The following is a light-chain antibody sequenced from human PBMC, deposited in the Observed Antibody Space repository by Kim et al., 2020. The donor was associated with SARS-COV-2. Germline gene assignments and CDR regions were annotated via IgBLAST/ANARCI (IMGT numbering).Light chain of an antibody. V-gene: IGKV2-28*01. J-gene: IGKJ3*01. CDR2: LGS. Sequence: DIVMTQSPLFLPVTPGEPASISCRSSQSLLHSNGYNCLDWYLQKPGQSPQLLIYLGSNRASGVPDRFSGSGSGTDFTLKISRVEAEDIGVYYCMQALQSPFTFGPGTKVDIK. CDR3: MQALQSPFT. CDR1: QSLLHSNGYNC.